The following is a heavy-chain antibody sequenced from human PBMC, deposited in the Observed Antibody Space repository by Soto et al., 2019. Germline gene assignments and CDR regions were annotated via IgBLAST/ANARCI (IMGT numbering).Heavy chain of an antibody. CDR2: TYYRSKWYN. D-gene: IGHD5-18*01. CDR3: ARSTDTTMGAFDY. CDR1: GDIVSSNSAA. V-gene: IGHV6-1*01. J-gene: IGHJ4*02. Sequence: SQTLSLTCDISGDIVSSNSAAWNWIRQSPSRGLEWLGRTYYRSKWYNDYAVSVKSRIIINPDTSKNQFSLQLNSVTPEDTAVYYCARSTDTTMGAFDYWAREPWSPSPQ.